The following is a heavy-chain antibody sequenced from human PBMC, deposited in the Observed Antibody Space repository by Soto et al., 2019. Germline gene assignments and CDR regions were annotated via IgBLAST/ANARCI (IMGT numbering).Heavy chain of an antibody. CDR2: IYYSGTT. D-gene: IGHD6-13*01. CDR1: GGSISSSSYY. J-gene: IGHJ4*02. V-gene: IGHV4-39*01. CDR3: ASRGSSSWYGY. Sequence: QLQLQESGPGLVKPSETLSLTCTVSGGSISSSSYYWGWIRQPPGKGLEWIGSIYYSGTTYYTPSLKSRVPLSVDTSKNQFSLKLSSVTAADTAVYSCASRGSSSWYGYWGQGTLVTVSS.